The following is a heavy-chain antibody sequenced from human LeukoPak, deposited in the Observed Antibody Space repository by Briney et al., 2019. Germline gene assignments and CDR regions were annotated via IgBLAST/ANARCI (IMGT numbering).Heavy chain of an antibody. CDR1: GGSISSYY. V-gene: IGHV4-4*07. CDR3: ARAPKTPSSDDRDWYFDL. D-gene: IGHD6-6*01. CDR2: IYTSGST. Sequence: SETLSLTCTVSGGSISSYYWSWLRQPAGKGLEWIGRIYTSGSTNYNPSLKSRVTMSVDTSKNQFSLKLSSVTAADTAVYYCARAPKTPSSDDRDWYFDLWGRGTLVTVSS. J-gene: IGHJ2*01.